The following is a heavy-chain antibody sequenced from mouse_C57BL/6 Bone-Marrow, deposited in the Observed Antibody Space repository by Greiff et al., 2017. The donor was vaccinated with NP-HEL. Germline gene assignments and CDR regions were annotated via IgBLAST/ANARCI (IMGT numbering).Heavy chain of an antibody. CDR2: ISSGGDYI. V-gene: IGHV5-9-1*02. CDR1: GFTFSSYA. Sequence: EVQLQESGEGLVKPGGSLKLSCAASGFTFSSYAMSWVRQTPEKRLEWVAYISSGGDYIYYADTVKGRFTISRDNARNTLYLQMSSLKSEDTAMYYCTRAHYGYDSLDYWGQGTTLTVSS. D-gene: IGHD2-2*01. J-gene: IGHJ2*01. CDR3: TRAHYGYDSLDY.